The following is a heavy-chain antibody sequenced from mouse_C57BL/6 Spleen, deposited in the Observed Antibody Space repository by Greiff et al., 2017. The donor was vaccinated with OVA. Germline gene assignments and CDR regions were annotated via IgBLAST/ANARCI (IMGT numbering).Heavy chain of an antibody. Sequence: VQLQQSGPELVKPGASVKISCKASGYSFTDYKMNWVKQSHGKSLEWIGVINPNYGTTSYNQKFKGKATLTGDPSSSTAYMQLNSLTSEDSAVYYGASEDYCGSREGAMDYWGQGTSVTVSS. J-gene: IGHJ4*01. CDR3: ASEDYCGSREGAMDY. D-gene: IGHD1-1*01. CDR1: GYSFTDYK. CDR2: INPNYGTT. V-gene: IGHV1-39*01.